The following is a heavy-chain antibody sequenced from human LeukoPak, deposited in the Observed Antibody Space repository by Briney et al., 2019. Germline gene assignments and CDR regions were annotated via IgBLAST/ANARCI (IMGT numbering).Heavy chain of an antibody. J-gene: IGHJ4*02. Sequence: SETLSLTCTVSGGSISSHYWSWIRQPPGKGLEWIGYIYYSGSTNYNPSLKSRVTISVDTSKNQFSLKLSSVTAADTAVYYCARALGYCSGGSCYSGLGYWGQGTLVTVSS. D-gene: IGHD2-15*01. V-gene: IGHV4-59*11. CDR1: GGSISSHY. CDR2: IYYSGST. CDR3: ARALGYCSGGSCYSGLGY.